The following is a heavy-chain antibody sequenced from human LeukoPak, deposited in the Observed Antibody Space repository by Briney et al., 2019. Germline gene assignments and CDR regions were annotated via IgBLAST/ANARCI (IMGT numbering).Heavy chain of an antibody. D-gene: IGHD3-9*01. CDR3: ARDRPTNIDWLTTPFDY. CDR1: GYSISSGYY. CDR2: IYHSEST. J-gene: IGHJ4*02. Sequence: PSETLSLTCTVSGYSISSGYYWGWIRQPPGKGLGWIWIIYHSESTYYNPSLKSRVTISVDTSKNQFSLKLSSVTAADTAVYYCARDRPTNIDWLTTPFDYWGQGTLVTVSS. V-gene: IGHV4-38-2*02.